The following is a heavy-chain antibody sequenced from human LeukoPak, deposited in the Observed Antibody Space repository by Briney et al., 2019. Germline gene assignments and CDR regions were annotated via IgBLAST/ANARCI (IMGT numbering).Heavy chain of an antibody. CDR1: GGSFTSYA. V-gene: IGHV1-69*05. CDR3: ARDATGIAPSGYWFDP. D-gene: IGHD5-12*01. CDR2: IIPIFGTA. J-gene: IGHJ5*02. Sequence: SVKVSCKASGGSFTSYAISWVRQAPGQGLEWMGGIIPIFGTANYAQKFQGRVTITTDESTSTAYMELSGLRSEDTAVYYCARDATGIAPSGYWFDPWGQGTLVTVSS.